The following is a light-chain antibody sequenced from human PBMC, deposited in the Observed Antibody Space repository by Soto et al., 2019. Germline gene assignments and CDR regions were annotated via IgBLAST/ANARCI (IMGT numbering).Light chain of an antibody. CDR1: QTISSW. Sequence: DIQMTQSPSTLSVSVGDRFAMTCRASQTISSWLAWYQQKPGKAPKLLIYKASTLKSGVPSRFSGSGSGTEFTLTISSLQPDDFATYYCQHYNSYSEAFGQGTKV. V-gene: IGKV1-5*03. CDR3: QHYNSYSEA. CDR2: KAS. J-gene: IGKJ1*01.